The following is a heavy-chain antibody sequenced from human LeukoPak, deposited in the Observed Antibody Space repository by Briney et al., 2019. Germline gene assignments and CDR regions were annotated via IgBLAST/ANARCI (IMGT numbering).Heavy chain of an antibody. J-gene: IGHJ4*02. Sequence: GGSLRLSCAASGFSFSNYWMGWVRQAPGEGLGWVANIKRDGGEENYVDSVRGRFTISRDNAKNSLYLQMNSLRAEDTAIYYCAREGYISGYGVIDYWGQGTLVTVSS. CDR2: IKRDGGEE. D-gene: IGHD5-18*01. CDR1: GFSFSNYW. V-gene: IGHV3-7*01. CDR3: AREGYISGYGVIDY.